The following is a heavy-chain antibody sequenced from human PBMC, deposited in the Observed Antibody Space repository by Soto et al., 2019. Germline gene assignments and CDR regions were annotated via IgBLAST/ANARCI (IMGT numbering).Heavy chain of an antibody. CDR3: ARDVYYDSSASYYFDY. V-gene: IGHV1-3*01. CDR2: INAGNGNT. J-gene: IGHJ4*02. CDR1: GGTFSSYA. D-gene: IGHD3-22*01. Sequence: GASVKVSCKASGGTFSSYAISWVRQAPGQRLEWMGWINAGNGNTKYSQKFQGRVTITRDTSASTAYMELSSLRSEDTAVYYCARDVYYDSSASYYFDYWGQGTLVTVSS.